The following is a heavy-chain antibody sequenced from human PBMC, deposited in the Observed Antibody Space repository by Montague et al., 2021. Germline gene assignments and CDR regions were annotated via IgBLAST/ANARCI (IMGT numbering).Heavy chain of an antibody. Sequence: SETLSLTCTVSGASINSSPYYWGWIRQPPGKGLEWIGSIYYSANTYYNPSLKSRFSISVDTTKNQFSLRLTSVTAADTAVYHCARVDCDGDCYTFDPWGQGTLVTVSS. D-gene: IGHD2-21*02. J-gene: IGHJ5*02. V-gene: IGHV4-39*01. CDR1: GASINSSPYY. CDR3: ARVDCDGDCYTFDP. CDR2: IYYSANT.